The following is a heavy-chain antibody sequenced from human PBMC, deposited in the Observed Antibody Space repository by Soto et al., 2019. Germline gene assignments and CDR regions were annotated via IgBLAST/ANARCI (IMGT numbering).Heavy chain of an antibody. D-gene: IGHD3-10*01. V-gene: IGHV4-34*01. CDR2: INHSGST. Sequence: ASETLSLTCAVYGGSFSGYYWSWIRQPPGKGLEWIGEINHSGSTNYNPSLKSRVTISVDTSKNQFSLKLSSVTAADTAVYYCASQRDYFGSGSSDYWGQGTLVTVSS. CDR3: ASQRDYFGSGSSDY. J-gene: IGHJ4*02. CDR1: GGSFSGYY.